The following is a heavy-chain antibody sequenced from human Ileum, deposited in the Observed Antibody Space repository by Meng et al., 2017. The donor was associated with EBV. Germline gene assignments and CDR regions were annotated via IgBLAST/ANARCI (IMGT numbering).Heavy chain of an antibody. V-gene: IGHV6-1*01. Sequence: QVQPPQSGPGVLKPSQTLSTTCAITGDSVSSISRAWSLIRQSPSRGLEWLGRTYYRSKWNSDYAVSVSSRISISPDTSKNQFSLQLISVTPEDTAVYYCARGSYYFDSWGQGTLVTVSS. J-gene: IGHJ4*02. CDR3: ARGSYYFDS. D-gene: IGHD1-26*01. CDR1: GDSVSSISRA. CDR2: TYYRSKWNS.